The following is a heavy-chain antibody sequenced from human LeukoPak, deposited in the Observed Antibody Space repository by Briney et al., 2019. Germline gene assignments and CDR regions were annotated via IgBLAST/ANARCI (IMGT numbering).Heavy chain of an antibody. Sequence: ASETLSLTCTVSDYSISSGYGYYWGWLRQPPGKGLEWIGNIYHSGITYYNHFNSSLKSRVTISVDTSKNQFSLKLSSVTAADTAVYYCARVRRIGASLGWFDPWGQGTLVTVSS. CDR3: ARVRRIGASLGWFDP. D-gene: IGHD5-12*01. J-gene: IGHJ5*02. CDR2: IYHSGIT. CDR1: DYSISSGYGYY. V-gene: IGHV4-38-2*02.